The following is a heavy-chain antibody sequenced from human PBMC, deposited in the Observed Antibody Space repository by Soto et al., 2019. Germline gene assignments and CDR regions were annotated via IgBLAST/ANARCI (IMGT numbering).Heavy chain of an antibody. CDR1: GYTLTELS. V-gene: IGHV1-24*01. CDR2: FDPEDGET. J-gene: IGHJ6*02. D-gene: IGHD3-16*01. Sequence: GASVKVSCKVSGYTLTELSMHWVRQAPGKGLEWMGGFDPEDGETIYAQKFQGRVTMTEDTSTDTAYMELSSLRSEDTAVYYCATVSESLQPPMWRIMGWNYYYGMDVWGQGTTVTVSS. CDR3: ATVSESLQPPMWRIMGWNYYYGMDV.